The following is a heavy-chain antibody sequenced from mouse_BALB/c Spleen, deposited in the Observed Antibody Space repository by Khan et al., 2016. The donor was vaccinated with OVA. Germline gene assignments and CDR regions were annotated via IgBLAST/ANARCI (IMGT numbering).Heavy chain of an antibody. CDR3: TRDGVDGSSLAY. V-gene: IGHV1-69*02. CDR2: IYPSDSYT. CDR1: GYTFTNYW. J-gene: IGHJ3*01. Sequence: QVQLQQPGIELVRPGASVKLSCKASGYTFTNYWINWVKQRPGQGLEWIGNIYPSDSYTNYNQKFKDKATLTVDKSSSTAYMKISSPTAEDYAVYYWTRDGVDGSSLAYWGQGTLVTVSA. D-gene: IGHD2-3*01.